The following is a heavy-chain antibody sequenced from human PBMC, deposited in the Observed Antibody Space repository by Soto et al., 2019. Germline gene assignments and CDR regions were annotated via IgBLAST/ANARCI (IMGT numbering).Heavy chain of an antibody. V-gene: IGHV3-23*01. Sequence: GGSLRLSCAASGFTFSSYPMSWVRQAPGKGLEWVSAISGSGGSTYYADSVKGRFTISRDNSKNTLYLQMNSLRAEDTAVYYCAKEMTMNIVVVTATPSIDFWGQGTLGTGSS. D-gene: IGHD2-21*02. J-gene: IGHJ4*02. CDR3: AKEMTMNIVVVTATPSIDF. CDR1: GFTFSSYP. CDR2: ISGSGGST.